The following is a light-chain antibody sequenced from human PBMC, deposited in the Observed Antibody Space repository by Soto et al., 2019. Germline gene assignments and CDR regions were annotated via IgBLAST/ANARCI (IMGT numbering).Light chain of an antibody. CDR2: DAS. V-gene: IGKV1-33*01. Sequence: DIQMTQSPSSLSASVGDRVTITCQASQDISNHLNWYQQKPGKAPRLLIYDASNLETGVPSRFSGSGSGTDFTVTISSLQPEDIATYYCQQYDSFPSTFGQGTRLEIK. CDR3: QQYDSFPST. J-gene: IGKJ5*01. CDR1: QDISNH.